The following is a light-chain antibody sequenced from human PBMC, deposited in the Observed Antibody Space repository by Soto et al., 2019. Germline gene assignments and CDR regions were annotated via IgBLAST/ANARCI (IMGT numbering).Light chain of an antibody. CDR3: HQYGSSPLT. V-gene: IGKV3-20*01. CDR1: QNVRSNF. CDR2: GAS. Sequence: EIVLTQSPGTLSLSPGERATLSCRASQNVRSNFLAWYQQKPGQAPRLFTYGASSRVTGIPDRFSGSGSGTDFTLTISRLEPDDFAVYYCHQYGSSPLTFGGGTKVEIK. J-gene: IGKJ4*01.